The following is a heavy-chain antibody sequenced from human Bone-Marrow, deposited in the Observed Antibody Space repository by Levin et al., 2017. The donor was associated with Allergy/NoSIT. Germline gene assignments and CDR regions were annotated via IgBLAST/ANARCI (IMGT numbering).Heavy chain of an antibody. CDR1: GGSINSGDYH. J-gene: IGHJ5*02. CDR2: IYYLGGT. V-gene: IGHV4-30-4*01. CDR3: ARTRSIGGTDL. D-gene: IGHD1-1*01. Sequence: SQTLSLPCSVSGGSINSGDYHWSWIRQSPGKGLEWIGSIYYLGGTLYSPSLKSRLTMSLDTSKNQFSLQLRSVTAADTAFYYCARTRSIGGTDLWGQGTLVSVSS.